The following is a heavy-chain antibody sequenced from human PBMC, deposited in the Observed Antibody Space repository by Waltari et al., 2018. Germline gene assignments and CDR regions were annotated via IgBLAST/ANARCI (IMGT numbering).Heavy chain of an antibody. J-gene: IGHJ4*02. D-gene: IGHD3-22*01. CDR3: ARERGYYYDSSGYYYDY. V-gene: IGHV4-59*11. CDR2: IYYSGST. Sequence: QVQLQESGPGLVKPSETLSLTCTVSGGSISSHYWSWIRQPPGKGLEWIGYIYYSGSTNYNPSLKSRVTISVDTSKNQFSLKLSSVTAADTAVYYCARERGYYYDSSGYYYDYWGQGTLVTVSS. CDR1: GGSISSHY.